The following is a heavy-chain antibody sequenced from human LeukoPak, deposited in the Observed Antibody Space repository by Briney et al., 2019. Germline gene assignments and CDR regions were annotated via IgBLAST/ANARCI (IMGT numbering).Heavy chain of an antibody. V-gene: IGHV4-39*01. CDR3: ARASRVSGYTYGPHDY. CDR1: GGSITSNGYY. D-gene: IGHD5-18*01. Sequence: SETLSLTCDVYGGSITSNGYYWGWIRQPPGKGLERIGTLCYSGSTYYSPSLKSRVTISVDTSKNQLSLKVSSVTAADTAMYYCARASRVSGYTYGPHDYWGQGTLVTVSS. CDR2: LCYSGST. J-gene: IGHJ4*02.